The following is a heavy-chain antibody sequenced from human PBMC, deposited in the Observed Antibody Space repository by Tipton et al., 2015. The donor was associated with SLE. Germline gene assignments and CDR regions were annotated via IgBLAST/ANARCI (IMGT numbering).Heavy chain of an antibody. Sequence: SLRLPCAASGFTFSSYAMSWVRQAPGKGLEWVSAISGSGGSTYYADSVKGRFTISRDNSKNTLYLQMNSLRAEDTAVYYCASSSRRVATIADYWGQGTLVTVSS. CDR2: ISGSGGST. CDR1: GFTFSSYA. CDR3: ASSSRRVATIADY. J-gene: IGHJ4*02. D-gene: IGHD5-12*01. V-gene: IGHV3-23*01.